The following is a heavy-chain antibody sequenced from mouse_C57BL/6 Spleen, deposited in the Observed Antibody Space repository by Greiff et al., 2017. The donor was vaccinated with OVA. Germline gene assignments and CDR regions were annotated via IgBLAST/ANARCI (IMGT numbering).Heavy chain of an antibody. CDR1: GFTFSDYY. V-gene: IGHV5-16*02. Sequence: EVKLEESEGGLVQPGSSMKLSCTASGFTFSDYYMAWVRQVPEKGLEWVANINYDGSSTYYLDSLKSRFIISRDNAKNTLYLQMSSLKSEDTAMYYCARSGNYYGSSYHAMDYWGQGTSVTVSS. D-gene: IGHD1-1*01. J-gene: IGHJ4*01. CDR3: ARSGNYYGSSYHAMDY. CDR2: INYDGSST.